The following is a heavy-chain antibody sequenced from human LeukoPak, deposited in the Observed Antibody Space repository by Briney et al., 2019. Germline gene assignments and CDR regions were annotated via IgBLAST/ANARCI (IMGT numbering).Heavy chain of an antibody. D-gene: IGHD2-2*01. CDR2: IYYSGST. CDR1: GGSISSYY. J-gene: IGHJ5*02. Sequence: PSETLSLTCTVSGGSISSYYWSWIRQPPGKGLEWIGYIYYSGSTNYNPSLKSRVTISVDTSKNQFSLKLSSVTAADTAVYYCARELGYCSSTSCQHWFDPWGQGTLVTVSS. CDR3: ARELGYCSSTSCQHWFDP. V-gene: IGHV4-59*01.